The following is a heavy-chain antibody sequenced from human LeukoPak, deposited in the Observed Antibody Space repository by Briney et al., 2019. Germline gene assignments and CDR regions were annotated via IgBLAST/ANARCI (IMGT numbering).Heavy chain of an antibody. D-gene: IGHD3-3*01. Sequence: AASVKVSCKASGGTFSSYAISWVRPAPGQGLEWMGRIIPILGIANYAQKFQGRVTITADKSTSTAYMELSSLRSEDTAVYYCARGGYYDFWSGYPFDYWGQGTLVTVSS. CDR2: IIPILGIA. J-gene: IGHJ4*02. CDR3: ARGGYYDFWSGYPFDY. CDR1: GGTFSSYA. V-gene: IGHV1-69*04.